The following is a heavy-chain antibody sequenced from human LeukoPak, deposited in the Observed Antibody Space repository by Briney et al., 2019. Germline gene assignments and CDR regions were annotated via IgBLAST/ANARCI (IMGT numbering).Heavy chain of an antibody. J-gene: IGHJ4*02. Sequence: SGTLSLTFAVSGGSISSSNWWSWVRQPPGKGLEWIGEIYHSGSTNYNPSLKSRVTISVDKSKNHFSLKLSSVTAGDTAVYYCARAGHIRAAFFDYWGQGTLVTVSS. D-gene: IGHD6-13*01. V-gene: IGHV4-4*02. CDR2: IYHSGST. CDR1: GGSISSSNW. CDR3: ARAGHIRAAFFDY.